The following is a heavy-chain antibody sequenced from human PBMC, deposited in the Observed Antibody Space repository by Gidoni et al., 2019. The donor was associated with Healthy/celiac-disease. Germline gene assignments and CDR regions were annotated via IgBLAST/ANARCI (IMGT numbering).Heavy chain of an antibody. CDR1: GPTFSRHA. Sequence: EVQLLESGGGLVQPGGTLRPSCAASGPTFSRHAIRWVRQAPGKGLEGVSAISGSVGSTYYAGSVKGRFTISRDNSKNTLYLQMNSLRAEDTAVYYCAKDRGTTEDFDYWGQGTLVTVSS. V-gene: IGHV3-23*01. CDR3: AKDRGTTEDFDY. J-gene: IGHJ4*02. CDR2: ISGSVGST. D-gene: IGHD1-7*01.